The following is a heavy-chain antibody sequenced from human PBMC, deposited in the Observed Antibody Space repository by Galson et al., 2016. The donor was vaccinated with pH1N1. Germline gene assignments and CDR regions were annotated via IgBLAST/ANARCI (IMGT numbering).Heavy chain of an antibody. D-gene: IGHD3-9*01. V-gene: IGHV3-7*01. CDR1: GFNFSNYW. J-gene: IGHJ4*02. CDR2: INQDGDKK. Sequence: SLRLSCAASGFNFSNYWIQWVRQAPGKGLQWVANINQDGDKKYYVGSVEGRFTISRDNAKNSLYLQMNNLRDEDTAMYFCARRYLDYWGQGALVTVSS. CDR3: ARRYLDY.